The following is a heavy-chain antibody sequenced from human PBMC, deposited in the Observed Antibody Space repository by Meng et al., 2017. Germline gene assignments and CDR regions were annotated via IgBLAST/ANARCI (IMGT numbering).Heavy chain of an antibody. CDR2: IYPGDSDT. V-gene: IGHV5-51*01. CDR1: GYSFTSYW. D-gene: IGHD6-13*01. Sequence: GESLKISCQSSGYSFTSYWIGWVRQMPGKGLEWMGIIYPGDSDTRYSPSFQGQVTISADKSISTAYLQWSSLKASDTAMYYCAKSIASAGTLFHAFDIWGQGTMVTVSS. CDR3: AKSIASAGTLFHAFDI. J-gene: IGHJ3*02.